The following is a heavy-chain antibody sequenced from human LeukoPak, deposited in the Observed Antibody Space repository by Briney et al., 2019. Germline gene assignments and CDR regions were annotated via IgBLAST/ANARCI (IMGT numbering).Heavy chain of an antibody. Sequence: SETLSLTCTVSGGSISSYYWSWIRQPPGKGLEWIGYIYYSGSTNYNPSLKSRVTISVDTSKNQFSLKLSSVAAADTAVYYCGGLQVAAGTIDYWGQGTLVTVSS. CDR3: GGLQVAAGTIDY. D-gene: IGHD6-13*01. V-gene: IGHV4-59*01. CDR2: IYYSGST. CDR1: GGSISSYY. J-gene: IGHJ4*02.